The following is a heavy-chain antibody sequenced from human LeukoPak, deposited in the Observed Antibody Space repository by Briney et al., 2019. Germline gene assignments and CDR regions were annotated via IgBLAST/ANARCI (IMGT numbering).Heavy chain of an antibody. CDR3: ARWKLWFGSRGLDY. D-gene: IGHD3-10*01. J-gene: IGHJ4*02. CDR1: GGSFSGYY. Sequence: SETLSPTCAVYGGSFSGYYWSWIRQPPGKGLEWVGEINHSGSTNYNPSLKSRGTISVETSKNQLSLKVSSVTAADTAVYYCARWKLWFGSRGLDYWGQGTLVTVSS. V-gene: IGHV4-34*01. CDR2: INHSGST.